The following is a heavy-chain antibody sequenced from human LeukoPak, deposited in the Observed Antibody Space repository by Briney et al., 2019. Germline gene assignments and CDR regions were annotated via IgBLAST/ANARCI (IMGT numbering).Heavy chain of an antibody. CDR1: GCTFSIYW. Sequence: GEALKISCKTSGCTFSIYWIGWVPQMPGKGLDWMGMIYPSASHSRYRPSFQGRVTFSVDKSISTAYLKWTGLKASDTGMYYCVRVKVPASGLPAAFDIWGHATKVTVSA. CDR2: IYPSASHS. V-gene: IGHV5-51*01. J-gene: IGHJ3*02. D-gene: IGHD2-2*01. CDR3: VRVKVPASGLPAAFDI.